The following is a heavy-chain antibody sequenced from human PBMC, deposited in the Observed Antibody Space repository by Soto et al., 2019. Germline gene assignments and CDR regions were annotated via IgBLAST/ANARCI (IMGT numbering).Heavy chain of an antibody. Sequence: GGSLRLSCAASGFTFSSYAMSWVRQAPGKGLEWVSAISGSGGSTYYADSVKGRFTISRDNSKNTMYLQMNSLRAEDTAVYYCAKSRVHGDYFDYWGQGTLVTVSS. D-gene: IGHD4-17*01. J-gene: IGHJ4*02. CDR3: AKSRVHGDYFDY. V-gene: IGHV3-23*01. CDR2: ISGSGGST. CDR1: GFTFSSYA.